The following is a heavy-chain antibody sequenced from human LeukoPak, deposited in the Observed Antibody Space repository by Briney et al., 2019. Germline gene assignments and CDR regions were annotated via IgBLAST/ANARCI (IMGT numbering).Heavy chain of an antibody. D-gene: IGHD1-26*01. V-gene: IGHV1-24*01. Sequence: ASVKVSCKVSGYTLTELSMHWVRQAPGKGLEWMGGFDPEDGETIYAQKFQDRVTMTEDTSTDTAYMELSSLRSEDTAVYYCATAQVGAIASSLVHFQHWGQGTLVTVSS. J-gene: IGHJ1*01. CDR1: GYTLTELS. CDR2: FDPEDGET. CDR3: ATAQVGAIASSLVHFQH.